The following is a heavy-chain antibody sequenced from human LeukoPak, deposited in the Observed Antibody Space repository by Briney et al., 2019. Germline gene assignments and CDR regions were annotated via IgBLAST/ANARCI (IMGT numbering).Heavy chain of an antibody. Sequence: SETLSLTCTVSGGSISSYYWSWIRQPAGKGLEWIGRIYTSGSTNYNPSLKSRVTMSVDTSKNQFSLELSSVTAADTAGYYCARVGPYCGGDCYPNWGQGTLVTVSS. CDR2: IYTSGST. CDR1: GGSISSYY. V-gene: IGHV4-4*07. J-gene: IGHJ4*02. D-gene: IGHD2-21*02. CDR3: ARVGPYCGGDCYPN.